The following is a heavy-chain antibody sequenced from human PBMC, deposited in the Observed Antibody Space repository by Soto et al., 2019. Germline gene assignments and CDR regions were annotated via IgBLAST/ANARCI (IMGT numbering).Heavy chain of an antibody. CDR3: AHRPSGWYLFDY. CDR2: IYYSGST. CDR1: GGSISSGGYY. V-gene: IGHV4-31*03. Sequence: SETLSLTCTVSGGSISSGGYYWSWIRQHPGKGLEWIGYIYYSGSTYYNPSLKGRVTISVDTSKNQFSLKLSSVTAADTVVYYCAHRPSGWYLFDYWGQGTLVTVSS. J-gene: IGHJ4*02. D-gene: IGHD6-19*01.